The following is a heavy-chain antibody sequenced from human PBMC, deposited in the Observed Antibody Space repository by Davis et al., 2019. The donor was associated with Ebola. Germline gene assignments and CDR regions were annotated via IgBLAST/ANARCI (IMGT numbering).Heavy chain of an antibody. CDR2: IYPGDSDT. D-gene: IGHD5-18*01. J-gene: IGHJ6*02. Sequence: GESLKISCKGSGYSFTNYWIAWVRQVPGKGLEWMGFIYPGDSDTRYSPSFQGQVTMSADKSSSAAYLQWSSLRASDTAIYYCARLQRGYRYGIYFHGMEVWGQGTTVTVSS. V-gene: IGHV5-51*01. CDR3: ARLQRGYRYGIYFHGMEV. CDR1: GYSFTNYW.